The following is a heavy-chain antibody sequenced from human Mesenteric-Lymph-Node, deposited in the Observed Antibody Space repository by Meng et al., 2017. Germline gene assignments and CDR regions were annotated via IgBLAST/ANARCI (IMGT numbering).Heavy chain of an antibody. V-gene: IGHV1-24*01. CDR3: ATGHYYYDSSGYPSPPHY. CDR1: GFTFSTYW. CDR2: FDPEDGET. D-gene: IGHD3-22*01. J-gene: IGHJ4*02. Sequence: GESLKISCAGSGFTFSTYWMNWVRQAPGKGLEWMGGFDPEDGETIYAQKFQGRVTMTEDTSTDTAYMELSSLRSEDTAVYYCATGHYYYDSSGYPSPPHYWGQGTLVTVSS.